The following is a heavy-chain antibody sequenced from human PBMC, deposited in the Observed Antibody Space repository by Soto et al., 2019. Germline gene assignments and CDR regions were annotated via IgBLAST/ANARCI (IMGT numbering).Heavy chain of an antibody. V-gene: IGHV3-53*01. J-gene: IGHJ3*02. CDR1: GLTVTGKKY. CDR3: ATWRLREHAYDI. Sequence: GGSLRLSCEAFGLTVTGKKYVAWVRQAPGKGLEWVSGVYDTDGIYYADSVKGRFTSSRDTSKTIVYLEMNSLTPDDTAVYYCATWRLREHAYDIWGLGTTVTVSS. CDR2: VYDTDGI. D-gene: IGHD4-17*01.